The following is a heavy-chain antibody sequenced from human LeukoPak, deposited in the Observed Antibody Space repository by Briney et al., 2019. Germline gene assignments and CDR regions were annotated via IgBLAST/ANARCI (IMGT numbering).Heavy chain of an antibody. Sequence: ASVKASCKASGYTFTGYYIHWVRQAPGQGLEWMGWINPNSGGTNSAQQFQGRVTLTRDTSISTAYMELSRLRSDDTAVYYCARDLGYYDRLVQFDCWGQGTLVTVFS. D-gene: IGHD3-22*01. CDR3: ARDLGYYDRLVQFDC. CDR1: GYTFTGYY. J-gene: IGHJ4*02. CDR2: INPNSGGT. V-gene: IGHV1-2*02.